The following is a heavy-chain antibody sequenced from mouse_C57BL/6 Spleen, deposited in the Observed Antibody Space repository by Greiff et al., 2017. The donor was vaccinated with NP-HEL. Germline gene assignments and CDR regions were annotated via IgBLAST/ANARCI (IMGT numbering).Heavy chain of an antibody. CDR3: ARARSNYFYYFDY. CDR2: INPSSGYT. J-gene: IGHJ2*01. Sequence: VQLQQSGAELARPGASVKMSCKASGYTFTSYTMHWVKQRPGQRLEWIGYINPSSGYTKYNQKFKDKATLPADKSSSTAYMQLSSLTSEDSAVYYCARARSNYFYYFDYWGQGTTLTVSS. V-gene: IGHV1-4*01. D-gene: IGHD2-5*01. CDR1: GYTFTSYT.